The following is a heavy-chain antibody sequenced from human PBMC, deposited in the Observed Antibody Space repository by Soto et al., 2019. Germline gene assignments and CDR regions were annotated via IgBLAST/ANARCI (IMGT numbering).Heavy chain of an antibody. Sequence: QVQLQESGPGLVKPSETLSLTCTVSGGSISSYYWSWIRQPPGKGLEWIGYIYYSGSTNYNPSLKSRVTISVDTSKNQFSLKLSSVTAADTAVYYCARESDYVWGSYRYTRGSFDYWGQGTLVTVSS. D-gene: IGHD3-16*02. J-gene: IGHJ4*02. V-gene: IGHV4-59*01. CDR2: IYYSGST. CDR1: GGSISSYY. CDR3: ARESDYVWGSYRYTRGSFDY.